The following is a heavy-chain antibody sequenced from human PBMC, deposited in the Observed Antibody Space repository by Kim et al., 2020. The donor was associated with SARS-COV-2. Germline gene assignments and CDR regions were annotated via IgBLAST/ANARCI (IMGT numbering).Heavy chain of an antibody. V-gene: IGHV3-9*01. CDR2: ISWNSGNI. CDR1: GFSFGDFA. CDR3: AKDNFGVLDY. J-gene: IGHJ4*02. D-gene: IGHD4-17*01. Sequence: GGSLRLSCAASGFSFGDFAMHWVRQAPGKGLEWVSSISWNSGNIKYVDSVKGRFTISRDNANNFLHLQMDSLRPEDTAFYYCAKDNFGVLDYWGRGTLVTVSS.